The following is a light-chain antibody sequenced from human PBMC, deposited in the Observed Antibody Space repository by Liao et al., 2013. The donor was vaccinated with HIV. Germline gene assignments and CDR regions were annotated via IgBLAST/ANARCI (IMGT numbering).Light chain of an antibody. V-gene: IGLV3-1*01. CDR2: QDT. CDR3: QAWDRNTAI. J-gene: IGLJ2*01. CDR1: KLGNKY. Sequence: YELTQPPSVSVSPGQTASITCSGDKLGNKYVCWYQQKPGQSPVLVIYQDTKRPSGIPERFSGSKSGNTATLTISGTQPMDEADYYCQAWDRNTAIFGGGTKLTVL.